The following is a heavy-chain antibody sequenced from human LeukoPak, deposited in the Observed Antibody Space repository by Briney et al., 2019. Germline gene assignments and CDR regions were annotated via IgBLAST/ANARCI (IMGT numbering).Heavy chain of an antibody. CDR2: ISSSSSYT. V-gene: IGHV3-11*03. Sequence: GGSLRLSCAASGFTFSDYYMSWIRQAPGKGLEWVSYISSSSSYTNHPDSVKGRFTISRDNAMNSLYLQMNSLRAEDTAIYYCARSLPYGTTWYGRSDFWGQGTLVTVSS. CDR1: GFTFSDYY. J-gene: IGHJ4*02. D-gene: IGHD6-13*01. CDR3: ARSLPYGTTWYGRSDF.